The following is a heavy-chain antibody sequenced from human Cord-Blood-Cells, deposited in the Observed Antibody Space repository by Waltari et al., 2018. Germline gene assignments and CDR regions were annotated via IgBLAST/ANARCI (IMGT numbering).Heavy chain of an antibody. CDR1: GGSSSGYY. D-gene: IGHD4-4*01. J-gene: IGHJ4*02. CDR2: INHSGST. V-gene: IGHV4-34*01. Sequence: QVQLQQWGAGLLKPSETLSLTCAVYGGSSSGYYWSWIRQPPGKGLEWIGEINHSGSTNYNPSLKSRVTISVDTSKNQFSLKLSSVTAADTAVYYCARSKGSGPDYWGQGTLVTVSS. CDR3: ARSKGSGPDY.